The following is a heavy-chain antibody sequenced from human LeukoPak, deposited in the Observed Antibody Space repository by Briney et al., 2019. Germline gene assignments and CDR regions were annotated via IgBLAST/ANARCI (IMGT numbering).Heavy chain of an antibody. CDR2: IYSSGDVR. V-gene: IGHV1-46*01. CDR1: GYTFTSYH. J-gene: IGHJ4*02. Sequence: GASVKVSCKASGYTFTSYHLHWGRQAPGQGLEWMGIIYSSGDVRGHAQNFQGRVTMTRDTSTSTIYLELSSLESEDTAVYYCARETPDAYNFDYWGQGTLVTVSS. CDR3: ARETPDAYNFDY. D-gene: IGHD1-1*01.